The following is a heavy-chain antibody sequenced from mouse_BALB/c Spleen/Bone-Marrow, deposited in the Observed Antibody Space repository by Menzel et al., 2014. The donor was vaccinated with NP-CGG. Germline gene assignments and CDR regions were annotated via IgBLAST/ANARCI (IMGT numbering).Heavy chain of an antibody. V-gene: IGHV1-7*01. CDR1: GYTFTNYW. CDR2: INPSTGYT. Sequence: QVQLQQSGAEPAKPGASVKMSCKASGYTFTNYWMHWVKQRPGQGLEWIGYINPSTGYTEYNQKFKDKATLTADKSSSTAYMQLSSLTSEDSSVFYCTRRAYGGSYGFAYWGQGTLVTVSA. CDR3: TRRAYGGSYGFAY. D-gene: IGHD1-1*01. J-gene: IGHJ3*01.